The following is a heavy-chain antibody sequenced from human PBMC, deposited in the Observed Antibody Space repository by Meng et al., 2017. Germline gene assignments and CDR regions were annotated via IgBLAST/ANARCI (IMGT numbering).Heavy chain of an antibody. Sequence: QVQLQQWGAGLVKPSETLSLTCAVYGGSFSGYYWSWIRQPPGKGLEWIGEINHSGSTNYNPSLKSRVTISVDTSKNQFSLKLSSVTAADTAVYYCGYSSGYYFDYWGQGTLVTVSS. CDR2: INHSGST. CDR3: GYSSGYYFDY. V-gene: IGHV4-34*01. J-gene: IGHJ4*02. D-gene: IGHD3-22*01. CDR1: GGSFSGYY.